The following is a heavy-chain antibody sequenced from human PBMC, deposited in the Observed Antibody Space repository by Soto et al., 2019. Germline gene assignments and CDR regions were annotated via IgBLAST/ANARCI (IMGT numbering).Heavy chain of an antibody. J-gene: IGHJ3*01. Sequence: EVQLVESGGGLVQPGGSLRLSCAASGFTFSSYSMNWVRQAPGKGLEWVSYISSSGGSVYYADSVKGRFTISRDNAKNSPYLQLNSLRAEDTAVYCCARDAFLGQGTMVTVSS. CDR1: GFTFSSYS. CDR3: ARDAF. V-gene: IGHV3-48*01. CDR2: ISSSGGSV.